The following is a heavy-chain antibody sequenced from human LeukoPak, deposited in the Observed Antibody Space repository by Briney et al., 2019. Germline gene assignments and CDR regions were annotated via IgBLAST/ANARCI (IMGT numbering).Heavy chain of an antibody. J-gene: IGHJ4*02. CDR3: TRPDDYGDY. CDR1: GFTFSGSA. V-gene: IGHV3-73*01. CDR2: IRSRANTYAT. Sequence: GGSLRLSCAASGFTFSGSAIHWVRQASGKGLEWVGRIRSRANTYATAYAASVKGRFTISRDDSKNTAYLQMNSLKTEDTALYYCTRPDDYGDYWGQGTLVAVSS.